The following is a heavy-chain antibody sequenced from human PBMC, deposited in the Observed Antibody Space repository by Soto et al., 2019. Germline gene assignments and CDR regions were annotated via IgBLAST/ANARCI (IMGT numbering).Heavy chain of an antibody. CDR1: GYTFTSYD. D-gene: IGHD4-17*01. Sequence: QVQLVQSGAEVKKPGASVKVSCKASGYTFTSYDINWVRQATGQGLEWMGWMNPNSGNTGYAQKFQGRVTMTRNTSISTAYTELSSLRSEHTAVYYCARGPYDYGDYGQSYYYYYMDVWGKGTTVTVSS. J-gene: IGHJ6*03. CDR3: ARGPYDYGDYGQSYYYYYMDV. CDR2: MNPNSGNT. V-gene: IGHV1-8*01.